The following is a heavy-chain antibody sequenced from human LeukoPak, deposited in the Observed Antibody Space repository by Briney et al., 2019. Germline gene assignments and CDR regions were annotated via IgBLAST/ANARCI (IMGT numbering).Heavy chain of an antibody. V-gene: IGHV4-34*01. CDR2: INHGGNT. J-gene: IGHJ5*02. CDR1: GGSLSGDY. Sequence: SETLSLTCAVSGGSLSGDYWSWIRQPPGKGLEWIGEINHGGNTNYNPSLESRASLSVDTSRNQISLRLSSVTAADTAVYYCARGVSNVRGVTWGQGTLVTVSS. CDR3: ARGVSNVRGVT. D-gene: IGHD3-16*01.